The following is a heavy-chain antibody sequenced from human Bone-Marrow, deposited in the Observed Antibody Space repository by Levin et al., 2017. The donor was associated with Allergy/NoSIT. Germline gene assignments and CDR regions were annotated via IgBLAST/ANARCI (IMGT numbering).Heavy chain of an antibody. D-gene: IGHD6-13*01. CDR1: GFTFDDYA. CDR2: ISWNSGSI. V-gene: IGHV3-9*01. Sequence: SLKISCAASGFTFDDYAMHWVRQAPGKGLQWVSGISWNSGSIGYADSVKGRFTISRDNAKNSLYLQMNSLRAEDTALYYCAKARRSWFRDDAFDIWGQGTMVTVSS. J-gene: IGHJ3*02. CDR3: AKARRSWFRDDAFDI.